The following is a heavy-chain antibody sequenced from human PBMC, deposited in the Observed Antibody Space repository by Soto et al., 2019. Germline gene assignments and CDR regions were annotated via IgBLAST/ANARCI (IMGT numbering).Heavy chain of an antibody. CDR2: ISHDGTKD. CDR1: GFRFSKFG. Sequence: QVQLVESGGGVVQPGRSLRLSCTASGFRFSKFGMHWVRQSPGKGLEWMAIISHDGTKDAYADSVKGRFTISRDNSKNTLYLQMSNLRLEDTAIYYCRGSSGGDLGYWGQGTLVSVSS. J-gene: IGHJ4*02. V-gene: IGHV3-30*03. CDR3: RGSSGGDLGY. D-gene: IGHD2-15*01.